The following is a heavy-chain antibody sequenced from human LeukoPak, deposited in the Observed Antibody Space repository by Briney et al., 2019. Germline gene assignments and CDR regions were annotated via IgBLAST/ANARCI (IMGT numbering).Heavy chain of an antibody. V-gene: IGHV4-59*01. J-gene: IGHJ3*02. D-gene: IGHD2-15*01. CDR2: IYYSGST. CDR3: ARSDTYCIGGSCPPNTFDALDI. Sequence: SETLSLTCTVSGGSISSYYWSWIRQPPGKGLEWIGYIYYSGSTNYNPSLKSRVTMSIDTSKNQFSLKLSSVTAADTAMYYCARSDTYCIGGSCPPNTFDALDIWGQGTMVTVSS. CDR1: GGSISSYY.